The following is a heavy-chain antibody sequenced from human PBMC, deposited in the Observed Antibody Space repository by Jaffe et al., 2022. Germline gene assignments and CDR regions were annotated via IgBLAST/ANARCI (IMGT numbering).Heavy chain of an antibody. CDR1: GYSINSGYY. J-gene: IGHJ4*02. CDR3: ARTGTGYYFDQ. D-gene: IGHD3-10*01. V-gene: IGHV4-38-2*01. CDR2: IFYNGYT. Sequence: QVQLQESGPGLVKPSETLSLTCAVSGYSINSGYYWGWIRQPPGKGLEWIGTIFYNGYTYYNTSLQSRVTISRDTSKNHFSLKLSSVTAADTAVYTCARTGTGYYFDQWGQGTLVTVSS.